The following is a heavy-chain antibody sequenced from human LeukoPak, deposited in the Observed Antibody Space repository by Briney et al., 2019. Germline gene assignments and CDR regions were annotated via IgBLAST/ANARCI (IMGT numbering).Heavy chain of an antibody. Sequence: GASLQISCKGSGSFFTSYWICWVRPLPGKGLEWMGIIYPGDSDTRYSPSFQGQVTISADKSISTAYLQWSSLKASDTAMYYCARLYGSGSFDYWGQGTLVTVSS. CDR2: IYPGDSDT. V-gene: IGHV5-51*01. CDR1: GSFFTSYW. D-gene: IGHD3-10*01. CDR3: ARLYGSGSFDY. J-gene: IGHJ4*02.